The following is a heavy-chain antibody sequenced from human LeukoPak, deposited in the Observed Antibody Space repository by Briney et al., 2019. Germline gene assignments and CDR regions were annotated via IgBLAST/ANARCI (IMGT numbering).Heavy chain of an antibody. Sequence: SETLSLTCTVSGYSINSGYYWGWLRQPPGKGLEWIGSIHHSGSTYYNPSLQSRVTISVDTSNNQFSLKLNSVTAADTAVYHCARDQYLDVLTGDRRYYFDYWGQGALVTVSS. V-gene: IGHV4-38-2*02. CDR1: GYSINSGYY. D-gene: IGHD3-9*01. CDR3: ARDQYLDVLTGDRRYYFDY. J-gene: IGHJ4*02. CDR2: IHHSGST.